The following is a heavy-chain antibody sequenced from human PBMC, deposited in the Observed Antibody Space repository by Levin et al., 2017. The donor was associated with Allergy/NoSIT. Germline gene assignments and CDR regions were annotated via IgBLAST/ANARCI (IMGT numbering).Heavy chain of an antibody. Sequence: PSETLSLTCAVYGGSFSGYYWSWIRQPPGKGLEWIGEINHSGSTNYNPSLKSRVTISVDTSKNQFSLKLSSVTAADTAVYYCARGRGGAPDIVVVPAAARHFDIWGQGTMVTVSS. V-gene: IGHV4-34*01. D-gene: IGHD2-2*01. CDR1: GGSFSGYY. CDR2: INHSGST. J-gene: IGHJ3*02. CDR3: ARGRGGAPDIVVVPAAARHFDI.